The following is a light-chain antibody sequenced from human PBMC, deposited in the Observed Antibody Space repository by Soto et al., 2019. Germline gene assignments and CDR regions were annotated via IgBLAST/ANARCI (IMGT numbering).Light chain of an antibody. V-gene: IGLV4-60*03. J-gene: IGLJ3*02. CDR3: ETWDSSLWV. Sequence: QSVLTQSSSASASLGSSVKLTCTLSSGHRSDIIAWHQQQPGKAPRFLMKLEGSGSYHRGSGVPDRFSGSSSGADRYLTLSNLQSEDEADYYCETWDSSLWVFGGGTKVTVL. CDR1: SGHRSDI. CDR2: LEGSGSY.